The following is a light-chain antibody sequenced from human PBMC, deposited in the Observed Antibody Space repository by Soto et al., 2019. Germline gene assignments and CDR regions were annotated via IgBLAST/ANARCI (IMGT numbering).Light chain of an antibody. V-gene: IGLV2-14*01. Sequence: QSVLAQPASVSGSPGQSITISCTGTSSDVGGYNYVSWYQHHPGKAPKLMIYEVSDRPSGTSNRFSGSKSGNTASLTISGLQAEDEADYYCSSYTSTTTYVFGTGTKVTVL. CDR1: SSDVGGYNY. CDR3: SSYTSTTTYV. CDR2: EVS. J-gene: IGLJ1*01.